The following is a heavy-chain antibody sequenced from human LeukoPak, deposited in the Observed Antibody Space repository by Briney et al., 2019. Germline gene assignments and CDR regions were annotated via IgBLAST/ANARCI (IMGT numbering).Heavy chain of an antibody. V-gene: IGHV3-74*01. CDR1: GFTFSNYW. D-gene: IGHD3-10*01. CDR2: VNGDGSAT. J-gene: IGHJ4*02. Sequence: GGSLRLSCAASGFTFSNYWMHWVRQAPGKGLVWVSRVNGDGSATNYADSVKGRFTISRDNAKNTLYLQTNSLRPEDTAVYYCARNHYGSVDYWGQGTLVTVSS. CDR3: ARNHYGSVDY.